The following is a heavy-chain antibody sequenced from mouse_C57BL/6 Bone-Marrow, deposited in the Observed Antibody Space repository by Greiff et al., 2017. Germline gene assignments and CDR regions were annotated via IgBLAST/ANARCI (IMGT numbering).Heavy chain of an antibody. V-gene: IGHV1-64*01. CDR3: ARWGLRYLDY. CDR1: GYTFTSYW. CDR2: IHPNSGST. D-gene: IGHD2-13*01. J-gene: IGHJ2*01. Sequence: QVQLQQPGAELVKPGASVKLSCKASGYTFTSYWMHWVKQRPGQGLEWIGMIHPNSGSTNYNEKFKSKATLTVDKSSSTAYMHLSSLTSEDSAVYYCARWGLRYLDYWGQGTTLTVSS.